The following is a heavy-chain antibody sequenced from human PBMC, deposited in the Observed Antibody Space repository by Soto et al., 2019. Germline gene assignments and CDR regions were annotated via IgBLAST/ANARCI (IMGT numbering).Heavy chain of an antibody. CDR2: ISPYDGNT. J-gene: IGHJ6*02. CDR3: ARGGYYDSSGSRNYHYYGMNV. CDR1: GYTFSSYG. Sequence: QVQLVQSGGEVKKPGASVKVSCKASGYTFSSYGINWVRQAPGQGLEWLGWISPYDGNTKYAQILQGRGSMTTDPCTKXAXMXXRSVRSDDTAVYYCARGGYYDSSGSRNYHYYGMNVWGQGTTVTVSS. D-gene: IGHD3-22*01. V-gene: IGHV1-18*01.